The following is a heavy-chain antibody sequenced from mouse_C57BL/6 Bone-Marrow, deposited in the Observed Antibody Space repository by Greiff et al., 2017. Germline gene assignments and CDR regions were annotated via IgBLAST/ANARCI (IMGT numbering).Heavy chain of an antibody. Sequence: EVMLVESGEGLVKPGGSLKLSCAASGFTFSSYAMSWVRQTPEKRLEWVAYISSGGDYIYYADTVKGRFTISRDNARNTLYLQMSSLKSEDTAMYYCTRWRGLESFDYWGQGTTLTVSS. V-gene: IGHV5-9-1*02. CDR2: ISSGGDYI. CDR1: GFTFSSYA. D-gene: IGHD2-10*02. CDR3: TRWRGLESFDY. J-gene: IGHJ2*01.